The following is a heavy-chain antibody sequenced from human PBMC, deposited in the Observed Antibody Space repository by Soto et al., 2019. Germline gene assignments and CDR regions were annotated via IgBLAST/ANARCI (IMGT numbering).Heavy chain of an antibody. CDR2: IIPIFGTA. V-gene: IGHV1-69*13. D-gene: IGHD4-17*01. Sequence: SVKVSCKASGGTFSSYAISWVRQAPGQGLEWMGGIIPIFGTANYAQKFQGRVTITADESTSTAYMELSSLRSEDTAVYYCARDPKLDYVDSFDPWGQGTLVTVSS. J-gene: IGHJ5*02. CDR1: GGTFSSYA. CDR3: ARDPKLDYVDSFDP.